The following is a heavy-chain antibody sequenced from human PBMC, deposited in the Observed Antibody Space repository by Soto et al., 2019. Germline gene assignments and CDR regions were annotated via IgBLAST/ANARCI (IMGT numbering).Heavy chain of an antibody. D-gene: IGHD5-12*01. V-gene: IGHV4-59*01. CDR2: IYYSGST. Sequence: SETLSLTCTVSGGSISSYYWSWIRQPPGKGLEWIGYIYYSGSTNYNPSLKSRVTISVDTSKNQFSLKLSSVTAADTAVYYCARGEGGYDPDYYYYYMDVWGKGTTVTVSS. CDR3: ARGEGGYDPDYYYYYMDV. J-gene: IGHJ6*03. CDR1: GGSISSYY.